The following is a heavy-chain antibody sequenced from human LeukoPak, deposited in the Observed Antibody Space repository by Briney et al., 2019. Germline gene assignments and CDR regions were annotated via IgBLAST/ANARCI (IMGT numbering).Heavy chain of an antibody. J-gene: IGHJ4*02. CDR2: IYYSGST. CDR1: GGSTSSGDYY. V-gene: IGHV4-30-4*08. D-gene: IGHD6-19*01. Sequence: PSETLSLTCTVSGGSTSSGDYYWSWIRQPPGKGLEWIGYIYYSGSTYYNPSLKSRVTISVDTSKNQFSLKLSSVTAADTAVYYCARGYSSGWYSSFDYWGQGTLVTVSS. CDR3: ARGYSSGWYSSFDY.